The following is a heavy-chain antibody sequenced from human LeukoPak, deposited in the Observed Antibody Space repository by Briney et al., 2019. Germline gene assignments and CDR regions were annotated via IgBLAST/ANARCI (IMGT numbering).Heavy chain of an antibody. Sequence: GGSLRLSCAASGFTFSSYAMSWVRQAPGKGLEWVSAISGSGGSTYYGDSVKGRLTISRDNSKNTLYLQMTSLRAEDTAVYYCAKGYCTNGVCYPSHFDYWGQGTLVTVSS. D-gene: IGHD2-8*01. J-gene: IGHJ4*02. CDR2: ISGSGGST. CDR3: AKGYCTNGVCYPSHFDY. V-gene: IGHV3-23*01. CDR1: GFTFSSYA.